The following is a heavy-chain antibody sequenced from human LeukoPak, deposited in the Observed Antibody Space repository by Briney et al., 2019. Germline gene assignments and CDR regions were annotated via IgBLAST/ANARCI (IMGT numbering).Heavy chain of an antibody. CDR2: IYSGGST. D-gene: IGHD2-8*01. CDR1: GFTVSSNY. CDR3: ARDMHCTNGVCDNWFDP. V-gene: IGHV3-66*01. J-gene: IGHJ5*02. Sequence: GGSLRLSCAASGFTVSSNYMSWVRQAPGKGLEWVSVIYSGGSTYYADSGKGRFTTSRDNPKNTLYLQMNSLRAEDTAGYSCARDMHCTNGVCDNWFDPWGQGTLVTVSS.